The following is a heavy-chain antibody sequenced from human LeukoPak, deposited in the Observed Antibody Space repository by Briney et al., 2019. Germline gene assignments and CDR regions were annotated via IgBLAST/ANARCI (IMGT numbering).Heavy chain of an antibody. Sequence: SETLSLTCTVSGASISNSYWSWIRQPAGKGLEWIGHIQNRGSTIYNPSLGSRVTMSLDTHKNQFSLQLSSVTAADTAVYYCTRGQWLDVWDFWGQGTLVTVSS. CDR1: GASISNSY. D-gene: IGHD6-19*01. J-gene: IGHJ4*02. CDR2: IQNRGST. CDR3: TRGQWLDVWDF. V-gene: IGHV4-4*07.